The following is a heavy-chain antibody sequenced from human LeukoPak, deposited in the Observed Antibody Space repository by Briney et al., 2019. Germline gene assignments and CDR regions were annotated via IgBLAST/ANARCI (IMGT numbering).Heavy chain of an antibody. V-gene: IGHV3-23*01. CDR1: GFTFSNHG. J-gene: IGHJ5*02. CDR3: AKDKTTVTTGRWFDP. Sequence: GGSLRLSCAASGFTFSNHGMNWVRQAPGKGLEWLSGVSPPGGGTYYADSVKGRFTISRDNSKNTLYLQMNSLRAEDTAVYYCAKDKTTVTTGRWFDPWGQGTLVTVSS. CDR2: VSPPGGGT. D-gene: IGHD4-11*01.